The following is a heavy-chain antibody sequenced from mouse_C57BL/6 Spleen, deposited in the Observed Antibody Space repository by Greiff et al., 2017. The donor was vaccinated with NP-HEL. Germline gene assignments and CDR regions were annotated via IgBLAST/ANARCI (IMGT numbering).Heavy chain of an antibody. D-gene: IGHD4-1*02. V-gene: IGHV5-9*01. Sequence: EVQRVESGGGLVKPGGSLKLSCAASGFTFSSYTMSWVRQTPEKRLEWVATISGGGGNTYYPDSVKGRFTISRDNAKNTLYLQMSSLRSEDTALYYCARPQLGSFAYWGQGTLVTVSA. CDR1: GFTFSSYT. CDR2: ISGGGGNT. J-gene: IGHJ3*01. CDR3: ARPQLGSFAY.